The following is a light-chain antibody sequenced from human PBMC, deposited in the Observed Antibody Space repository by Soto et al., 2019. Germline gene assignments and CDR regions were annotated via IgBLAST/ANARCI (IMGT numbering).Light chain of an antibody. Sequence: EIVMTQSPATLSVSPGERATLFFRASQSVFSSLAWYQQKPGQAPRLLIYGAATRATGIPARFSGGGSGTEFTLTISSLQSEDFAVYYCQQYHNWPAFGQGTKVDIK. J-gene: IGKJ1*01. V-gene: IGKV3-15*01. CDR1: QSVFSS. CDR2: GAA. CDR3: QQYHNWPA.